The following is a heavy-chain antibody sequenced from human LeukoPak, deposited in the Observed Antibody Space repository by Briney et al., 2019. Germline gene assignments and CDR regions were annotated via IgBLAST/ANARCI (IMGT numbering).Heavy chain of an antibody. Sequence: SETLSLTCTVFGCSISSSSYYWGWIRQPPGKGLEWIGSIYYSGSTYYNPSLKSRVTISVDTSKNQFSLKLSSVTAADTAVYYCARLTASFTTVTARNPTDYWGQGTLVTVSS. CDR1: GCSISSSSYY. D-gene: IGHD4-17*01. CDR3: ARLTASFTTVTARNPTDY. J-gene: IGHJ4*02. V-gene: IGHV4-39*01. CDR2: IYYSGST.